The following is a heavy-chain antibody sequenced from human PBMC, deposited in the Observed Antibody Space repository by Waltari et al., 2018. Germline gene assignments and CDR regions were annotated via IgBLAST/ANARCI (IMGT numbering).Heavy chain of an antibody. CDR2: VDPEDGET. CDR3: AIGPHCSGGSCYDWFDP. D-gene: IGHD2-15*01. CDR1: GYTFTDYY. V-gene: IGHV1-69-2*01. J-gene: IGHJ5*02. Sequence: EVQLVQSGAEVKKPGATVKISCKVSGYTFTDYYMHWVQQAPGKGLEWMGLVDPEDGETIYAEKFQGRVTITADTSTDTAYMELSSLRSEDTAVYYCAIGPHCSGGSCYDWFDPWGQGTLVTVSS.